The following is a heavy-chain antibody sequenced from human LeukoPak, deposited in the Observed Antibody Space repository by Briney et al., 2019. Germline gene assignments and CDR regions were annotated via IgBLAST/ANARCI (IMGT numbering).Heavy chain of an antibody. CDR1: GDSIRSGTYY. J-gene: IGHJ4*02. D-gene: IGHD5-12*01. CDR2: IYTSGST. V-gene: IGHV4-61*02. CDR3: ARGGGATRTDY. Sequence: PSQTLSLTCSVSGDSIRSGTYYWSWIRQPAGKGLEWIGRIYTSGSTSYNPSLKSRVTISVDTSKNQFSLKLTSVTAADTAVYYCARGGGATRTDYWGQGALVTVSS.